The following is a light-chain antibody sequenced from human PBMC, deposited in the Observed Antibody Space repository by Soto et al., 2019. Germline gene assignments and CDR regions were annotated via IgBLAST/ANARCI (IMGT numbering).Light chain of an antibody. V-gene: IGLV1-40*01. Sequence: QSVLAQPPSVSGAPGQTVTISCFGSDSNLGDGYDVYWYRHLPGTAPKLLIYGNTNRPSGVPDRFSGSKSGTSASLAITGLQAEDEADYYCQSYDTSLGGSRVFGTGTKLTVL. CDR3: QSYDTSLGGSRV. J-gene: IGLJ1*01. CDR1: DSNLGDGYD. CDR2: GNT.